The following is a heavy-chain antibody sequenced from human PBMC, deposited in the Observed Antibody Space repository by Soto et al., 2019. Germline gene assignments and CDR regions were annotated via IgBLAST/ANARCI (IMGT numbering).Heavy chain of an antibody. CDR1: GFAFSSYS. Sequence: EVQLVESGGGLVKPVGSLRLSCAASGFAFSSYSMNWVRQAPGKGLEWVAFITIRSSYIYYADSVRGRFTISRDNAKNSLYLQMDGLRAEDTAVYYCARDDGWLVLDYWGQGTLVTVSS. CDR3: ARDDGWLVLDY. J-gene: IGHJ4*02. CDR2: ITIRSSYI. D-gene: IGHD6-19*01. V-gene: IGHV3-21*06.